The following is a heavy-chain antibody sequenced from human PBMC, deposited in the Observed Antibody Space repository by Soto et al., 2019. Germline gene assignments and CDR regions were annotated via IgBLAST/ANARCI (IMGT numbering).Heavy chain of an antibody. D-gene: IGHD4-4*01. Sequence: QVQLQQWGAGLLKPSETLSLTCAVYGGSFSGYYWSWIRQPPGKGLEWIGEINHSGSTNYNPSLKSRVTISVDTSKNQFSLKLSSVTAADTAVYYCARGHAFQHDYSNYEDYWGQGTLVTVSS. V-gene: IGHV4-34*01. CDR2: INHSGST. CDR3: ARGHAFQHDYSNYEDY. CDR1: GGSFSGYY. J-gene: IGHJ4*02.